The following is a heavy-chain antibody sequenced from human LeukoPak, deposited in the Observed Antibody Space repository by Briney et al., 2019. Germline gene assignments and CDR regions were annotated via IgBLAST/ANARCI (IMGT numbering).Heavy chain of an antibody. J-gene: IGHJ3*02. CDR2: ISGSGGST. V-gene: IGHV3-23*01. D-gene: IGHD6-6*01. Sequence: GGSLRLSCAASGFTFSSYAMSWVRQAPGKGLEWVSAISGSGGSTYYADSVKGRFTISRDNSKNTLYLQMNSLRAEDTAVYYCAKDLARYSSSPGAFDIWGQGTMVTVSS. CDR1: GFTFSSYA. CDR3: AKDLARYSSSPGAFDI.